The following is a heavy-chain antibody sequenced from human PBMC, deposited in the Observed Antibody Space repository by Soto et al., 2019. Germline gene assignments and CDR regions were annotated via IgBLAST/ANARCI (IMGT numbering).Heavy chain of an antibody. CDR1: GYTFSNYG. CDR2: VSAYNGNT. J-gene: IGHJ4*02. D-gene: IGHD3-3*01. CDR3: ARDCEPYDFWSGYFN. V-gene: IGHV1-18*01. Sequence: GASVKVSCKASGYTFSNYGISWVRQAPGQGLEWMGWVSAYNGNTHYAQKLQGRVTMTTDTSTNTAYMELRSLRSDDTAVYYCARDCEPYDFWSGYFNWGQGTVVTVSS.